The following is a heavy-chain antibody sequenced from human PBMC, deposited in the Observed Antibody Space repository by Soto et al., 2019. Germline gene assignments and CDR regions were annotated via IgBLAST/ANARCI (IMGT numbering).Heavy chain of an antibody. J-gene: IGHJ3*02. CDR2: IYHSGST. D-gene: IGHD3-16*01. CDR1: CYSISSGYF. CDR3: ARDAGDDAFDI. Sequence: SDSLSLTCAVSCYSISSGYFWGWIRQPPGKGLEWIGSIYHSGSTYYNPSLKSRVTISVDTSKNQFSLKLSSVTAADTAVYYCARDAGDDAFDIWGQGTMVT. V-gene: IGHV4-38-2*02.